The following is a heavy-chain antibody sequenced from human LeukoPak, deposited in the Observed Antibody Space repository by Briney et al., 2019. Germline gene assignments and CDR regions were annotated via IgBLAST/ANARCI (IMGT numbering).Heavy chain of an antibody. Sequence: SETLSLTCTVSGGSISSYYWSWIRQPPGKGLEWIGRIYTSGSTNYNPSLKSRVTISVDTSKNQFSLKLSSVTAADTAVYYCARSPYYYGSGSYYSNWFDPWGQGTLVTVSS. V-gene: IGHV4-4*08. CDR1: GGSISSYY. CDR3: ARSPYYYGSGSYYSNWFDP. J-gene: IGHJ5*02. CDR2: IYTSGST. D-gene: IGHD3-10*01.